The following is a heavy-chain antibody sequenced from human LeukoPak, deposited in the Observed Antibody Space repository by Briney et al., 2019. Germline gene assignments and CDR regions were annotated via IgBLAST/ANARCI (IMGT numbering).Heavy chain of an antibody. CDR1: GYTFTSYY. CDR2: INPSGGST. V-gene: IGHV1-46*01. D-gene: IGHD1-1*01. Sequence: GASVKVSCKASGYTFTSYYMHWVRQAPGQGLEWMGIINPSGGSTSYAQKFQGRVTMTRDTSTSTVYMELSSLRSEDTAVYYCAREVGAGTTSGRYYYYGMDVWGQGTAVTVSS. CDR3: AREVGAGTTSGRYYYYGMDV. J-gene: IGHJ6*02.